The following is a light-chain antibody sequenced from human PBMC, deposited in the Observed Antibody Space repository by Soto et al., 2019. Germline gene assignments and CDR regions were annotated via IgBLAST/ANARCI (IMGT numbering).Light chain of an antibody. Sequence: ETVMTQSPATLSVSPGEGATLSCRASQSVSSSYLAWYQQKPGQAPRLLIYGASSRATGIPDRFSGSGSGTDFTLTISRLEPEDFAVYYCQQYGSSPWTFGQGTKVDI. J-gene: IGKJ1*01. CDR2: GAS. CDR1: QSVSSSY. CDR3: QQYGSSPWT. V-gene: IGKV3-20*01.